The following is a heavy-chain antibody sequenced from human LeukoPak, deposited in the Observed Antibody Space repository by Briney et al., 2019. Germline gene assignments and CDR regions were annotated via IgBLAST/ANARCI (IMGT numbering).Heavy chain of an antibody. Sequence: GGSLRLSCAASGFTFSSYAMSWVRQAPGKGLEWVSAISGSGGSTYYADSVKGRFTISRDNSKNTLYLQMNSLRAEDTAVYYCAKGLGIRSSIEYYFDYWGQGTLVTVPS. J-gene: IGHJ4*02. CDR3: AKGLGIRSSIEYYFDY. V-gene: IGHV3-23*01. CDR1: GFTFSSYA. CDR2: ISGSGGST. D-gene: IGHD3-3*01.